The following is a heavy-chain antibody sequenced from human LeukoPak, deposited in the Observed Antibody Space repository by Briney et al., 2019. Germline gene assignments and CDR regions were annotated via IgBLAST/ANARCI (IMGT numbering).Heavy chain of an antibody. J-gene: IGHJ5*02. D-gene: IGHD6-13*01. CDR1: GYTFTSYG. Sequence: ASVKFSCKASGYTFTSYGISWVRQAPGQGLEWMGWISAYNGNTNYAQKLQGRVTMTTDTSTSTAYMELRSLRSDDTAVYYCARGGIAAAGTVWDWFDPWGQGTLVTVSS. CDR2: ISAYNGNT. V-gene: IGHV1-18*01. CDR3: ARGGIAAAGTVWDWFDP.